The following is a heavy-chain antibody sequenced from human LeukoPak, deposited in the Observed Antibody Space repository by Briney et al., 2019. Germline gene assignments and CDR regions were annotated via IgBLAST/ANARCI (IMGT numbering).Heavy chain of an antibody. Sequence: PGGSLRLSCAASGFTFSNYAMSWVRQAPGKGLEWVSAISGSGGSTYYADSVKGRFTISRDNSKNTLYLQMNSLRAEDTAVYYCAKEATGVVAATSDWFDPWGQGTLVTVSS. V-gene: IGHV3-23*01. J-gene: IGHJ5*02. D-gene: IGHD2-15*01. CDR2: ISGSGGST. CDR3: AKEATGVVAATSDWFDP. CDR1: GFTFSNYA.